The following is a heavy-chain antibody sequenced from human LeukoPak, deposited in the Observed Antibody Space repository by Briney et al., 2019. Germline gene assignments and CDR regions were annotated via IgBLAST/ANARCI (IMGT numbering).Heavy chain of an antibody. J-gene: IGHJ4*02. D-gene: IGHD4-17*01. CDR1: GGSISSCGYS. CDR3: ARAVLGESVHDYGDHFDY. CDR2: IYHSGST. Sequence: SETLSLTCAVSGGSISSCGYSWSWIRQPPGKGLEWIGYIYHSGSTYYNPSLKSRVTISVDRSKNQFSLKLSSVTAADTAVYYCARAVLGESVHDYGDHFDYWGQGTLVTVSS. V-gene: IGHV4-30-2*01.